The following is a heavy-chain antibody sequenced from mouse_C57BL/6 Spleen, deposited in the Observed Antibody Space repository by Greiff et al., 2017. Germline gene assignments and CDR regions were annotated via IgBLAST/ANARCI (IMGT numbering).Heavy chain of an antibody. CDR2: IYPGDGDT. J-gene: IGHJ1*03. CDR1: GYAFSSSW. D-gene: IGHD1-1*01. CDR3: ARGGYYYGSTHWYFDV. V-gene: IGHV1-82*01. Sequence: QVQLQQSGPELVKPGASVKISCKASGYAFSSSWLNWVKQRPGKGLEWIGRIYPGDGDTNYNGKFKGKATLTADKSSSTASMQRSSLTSDDSAVYFCARGGYYYGSTHWYFDVWGTGTTVTVSA.